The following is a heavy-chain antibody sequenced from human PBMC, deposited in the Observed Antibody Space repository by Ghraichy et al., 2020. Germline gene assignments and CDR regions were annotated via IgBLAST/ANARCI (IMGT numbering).Heavy chain of an antibody. Sequence: SETLSLTCAVYGGSFSGYYWSWIRQPPGKGLEWIGEINHSGSTNYNPSLKSRVTISVDTSKNQFSLKLSSVTAADTAVYYCARGRRYSGSYLGLFYFDYWGQGTLVTVSS. CDR1: GGSFSGYY. V-gene: IGHV4-34*01. J-gene: IGHJ4*02. D-gene: IGHD1-26*01. CDR2: INHSGST. CDR3: ARGRRYSGSYLGLFYFDY.